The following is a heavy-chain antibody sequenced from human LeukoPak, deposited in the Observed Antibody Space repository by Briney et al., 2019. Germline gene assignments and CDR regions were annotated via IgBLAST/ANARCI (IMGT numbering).Heavy chain of an antibody. Sequence: PSETLSLTCTVSGGSISSGGYYWSWIRQPPGKGLEWIGYIYHSGSTYYNPSLKSRVTISVDTSKNQFSLKLSSVTAADTAVYYCARVGRARDYYDSSGQVDYWGQGTLVTAAS. CDR3: ARVGRARDYYDSSGQVDY. V-gene: IGHV4-30-2*01. CDR1: GGSISSGGYY. J-gene: IGHJ4*02. D-gene: IGHD3-22*01. CDR2: IYHSGST.